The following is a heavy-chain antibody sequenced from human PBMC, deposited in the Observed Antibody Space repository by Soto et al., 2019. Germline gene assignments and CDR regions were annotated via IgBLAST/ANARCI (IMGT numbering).Heavy chain of an antibody. CDR3: ASLLTFGGVIVNY. CDR1: GFTFSSYS. D-gene: IGHD3-16*02. J-gene: IGHJ4*02. V-gene: IGHV3-21*01. Sequence: GGSLRLSCAASGFTFSSYSMNWVRQAPGKGLEWVSSIRSSSSYIYYADSVKGRFTISRDNAKNSLYLQMNSLRAEDTAVYYCASLLTFGGVIVNYWGQGTLVTVSS. CDR2: IRSSSSYI.